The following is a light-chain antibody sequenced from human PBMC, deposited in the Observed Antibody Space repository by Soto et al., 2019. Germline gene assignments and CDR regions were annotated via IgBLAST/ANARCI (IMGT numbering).Light chain of an antibody. Sequence: DIQMTQSPSTLSGSVGARVTITCRASQTISSWLAWYQQKPGKAPKLLIYKASTLKSGVPSRFSGSGSGTEFTLTISGLQPDDFATYYCHQYNSYSWTFGQGTKVDI. CDR3: HQYNSYSWT. V-gene: IGKV1-5*03. CDR1: QTISSW. CDR2: KAS. J-gene: IGKJ1*01.